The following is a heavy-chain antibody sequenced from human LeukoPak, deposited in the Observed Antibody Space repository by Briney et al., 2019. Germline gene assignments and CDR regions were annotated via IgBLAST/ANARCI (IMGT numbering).Heavy chain of an antibody. CDR2: INHSGST. J-gene: IGHJ4*02. CDR3: ARVRSSSWYRADY. D-gene: IGHD6-13*01. CDR1: GGSFSGYY. Sequence: SETLSLTCAVYGGSFSGYYWSWIRQPPGKGLEWIGEINHSGSTNYNPSLKSRVTISVDTSKNQFSLKLSSATAADTAVYYCARVRSSSWYRADYWGQGTLVTVSS. V-gene: IGHV4-34*01.